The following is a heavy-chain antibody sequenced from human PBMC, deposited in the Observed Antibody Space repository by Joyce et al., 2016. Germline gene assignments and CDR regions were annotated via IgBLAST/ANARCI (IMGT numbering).Heavy chain of an antibody. V-gene: IGHV1-69*12. D-gene: IGHD1-14*01. CDR3: ARGGTSSDHYFFYTLDV. CDR1: GGAFSNFT. J-gene: IGHJ6*02. CDR2: FIPCCGAA. Sequence: QVLLVQSGATVKRPGSSLRVSCKSSGGAFSNFTVNWVRQAPGQRLEWMGGFIPCCGAAKYAEHFQGRGTLTADLSTRTAYMELSSLTSADTAVYYCARGGTSSDHYFFYTLDVWGPGTTVIVSS.